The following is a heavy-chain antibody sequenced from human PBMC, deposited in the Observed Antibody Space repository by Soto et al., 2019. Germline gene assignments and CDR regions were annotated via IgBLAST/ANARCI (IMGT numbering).Heavy chain of an antibody. J-gene: IGHJ5*02. D-gene: IGHD3-3*01. CDR1: GFTFNTYG. CDR3: GVFGVIREGFDP. Sequence: QVHLVESGGGVVQPGRSLRLSCAASGFTFNTYGMHWVRQAPGKGLEWVTAISQDGDNKYYADSVKGRFTVSRDNSKSMVLLQMNGLRAEDTAVYYCGVFGVIREGFDPWGQGTLVTVSS. CDR2: ISQDGDNK. V-gene: IGHV3-30*03.